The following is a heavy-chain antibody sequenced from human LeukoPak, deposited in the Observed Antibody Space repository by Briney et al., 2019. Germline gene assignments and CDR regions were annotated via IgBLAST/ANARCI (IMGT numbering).Heavy chain of an antibody. CDR2: ISYDGSNK. CDR3: ARSGQGDTAMAK. J-gene: IGHJ4*02. D-gene: IGHD5-18*01. Sequence: GRSLRLSCTASGFTFSSYAMHWVRQAPGKGLEWVAVISYDGSNKYYADSVKGRFTISRDNSKNTLYLQMNSLRAEDTAVYYCARSGQGDTAMAKWGQGTLVTVSS. V-gene: IGHV3-30*19. CDR1: GFTFSSYA.